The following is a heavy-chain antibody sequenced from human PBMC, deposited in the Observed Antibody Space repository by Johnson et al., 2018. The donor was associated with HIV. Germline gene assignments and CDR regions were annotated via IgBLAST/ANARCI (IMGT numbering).Heavy chain of an antibody. CDR1: GFTLSSYG. CDR3: AKDMVRGVDDVFDI. J-gene: IGHJ3*02. Sequence: VQLVESGGGVVQPGRSLRLSCVVTGFTLSSYGMHWVRQAPGKGLEWVSGISWNSGSIGYADSVKGRFTISRDNAKNSLYLQMNSLRVEDTALYYCAKDMVRGVDDVFDIWGQGTMVTVSS. D-gene: IGHD3-10*01. V-gene: IGHV3-9*01. CDR2: ISWNSGSI.